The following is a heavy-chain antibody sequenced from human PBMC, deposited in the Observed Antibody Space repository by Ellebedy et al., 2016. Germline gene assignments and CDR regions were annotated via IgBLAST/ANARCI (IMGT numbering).Heavy chain of an antibody. Sequence: GGSLRLXXAASGFTFSSYSMNWVRQAPGKGLEWVSSISSSSSYIYYADSVKGRFTISRDNAKNSLYLQMNSLRAEDTAVYYCAKDRYCSGGSCYSSHFQHWGQGTLVTVSS. J-gene: IGHJ1*01. CDR1: GFTFSSYS. D-gene: IGHD2-15*01. CDR2: ISSSSSYI. CDR3: AKDRYCSGGSCYSSHFQH. V-gene: IGHV3-21*04.